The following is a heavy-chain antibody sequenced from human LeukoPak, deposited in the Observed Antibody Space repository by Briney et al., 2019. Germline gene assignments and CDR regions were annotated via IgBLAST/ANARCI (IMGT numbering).Heavy chain of an antibody. D-gene: IGHD1-26*01. V-gene: IGHV1-46*01. J-gene: IGHJ4*02. CDR1: GGTFSSYA. CDR3: ATGQPWELPTL. Sequence: GASVKVSCKASGGTFSSYAISWVRQAPGQGLEWMGIINPSGGSTSYAQKFQGRVTMTRDTSTSTVYMELSSLRSEDTAVYYCATGQPWELPTLWGQGTLVTVSS. CDR2: INPSGGST.